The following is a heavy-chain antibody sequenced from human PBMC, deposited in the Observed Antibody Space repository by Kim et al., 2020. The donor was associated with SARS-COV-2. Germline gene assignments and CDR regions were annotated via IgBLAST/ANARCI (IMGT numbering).Heavy chain of an antibody. CDR3: ARERRGYSYGYVYYGMEV. D-gene: IGHD5-18*01. J-gene: IGHJ6*02. V-gene: IGHV4-39*07. CDR1: GGSISSSSYY. Sequence: SETLSLTCTVSGGSISSSSYYWGWIRQPPGKGLEWIGSIYYSGSTYYNPSLKGRVTISVDTSKNQFSLKLSSVTAADTAVYYCARERRGYSYGYVYYGMEVWGQGTTVTVSS. CDR2: IYYSGST.